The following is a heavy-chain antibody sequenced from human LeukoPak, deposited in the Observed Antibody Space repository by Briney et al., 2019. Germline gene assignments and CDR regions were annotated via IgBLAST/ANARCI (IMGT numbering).Heavy chain of an antibody. Sequence: PGGSLRLSCAASGFTFSSYSMNWVRQAPGKGLEWVSYISSSSSTIYYADSVKGRFTISRDNAKNSLYLQMNSLRAEDTAVYYCARNPYDFWSGYPENWFDPWGQGTLVTVSS. CDR2: ISSSSSTI. V-gene: IGHV3-48*04. CDR1: GFTFSSYS. D-gene: IGHD3-3*01. CDR3: ARNPYDFWSGYPENWFDP. J-gene: IGHJ5*02.